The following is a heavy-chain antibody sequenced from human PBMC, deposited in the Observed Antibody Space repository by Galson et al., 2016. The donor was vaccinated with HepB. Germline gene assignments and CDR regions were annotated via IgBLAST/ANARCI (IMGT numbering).Heavy chain of an antibody. CDR1: GFSFSNYG. CDR3: ASAIVGTTYFDY. V-gene: IGHV3-30*03. J-gene: IGHJ4*02. D-gene: IGHD1-26*01. Sequence: SLRLSCAASGFSFSNYGMHWVRQAPGKGLEWVALISYDGSNKYSTDSVKGRFSISRDESKNKLYLQMNSLRAEDTALYYCASAIVGTTYFDYWGQGTLVTVSS. CDR2: ISYDGSNK.